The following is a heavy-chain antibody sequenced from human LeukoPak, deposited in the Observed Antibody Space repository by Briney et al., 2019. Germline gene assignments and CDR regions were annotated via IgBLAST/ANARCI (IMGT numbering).Heavy chain of an antibody. CDR3: ARNGFWSGYLYYYYMDV. CDR1: GYTFTSYD. D-gene: IGHD3-3*01. CDR2: VNPNSGNT. J-gene: IGHJ6*03. V-gene: IGHV1-8*03. Sequence: GASVKVSCKASGYTFTSYDINWVRQATGQGLEWMGWVNPNSGNTGYAQKFQGRVTITRNTSISTAYMELSSLRSEDTAVYYCARNGFWSGYLYYYYMDVWGKGTTVTVSS.